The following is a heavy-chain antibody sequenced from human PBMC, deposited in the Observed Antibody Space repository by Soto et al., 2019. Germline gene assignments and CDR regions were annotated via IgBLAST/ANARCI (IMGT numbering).Heavy chain of an antibody. CDR1: GGSISSSSYY. D-gene: IGHD2-15*01. V-gene: IGHV4-39*01. CDR2: IYYSGST. Sequence: QLQLQESGPGLVKPSETLSLTCTVSGGSISSSSYYWGWIRQPPGKGLEWIGSIYYSGSTYYNPSLKRRVTISVDTSKNQFSLKLSSVTAADTAVYYCARHGGYCSGGSCYFPNWFDPWGQGTLVTVSS. J-gene: IGHJ5*02. CDR3: ARHGGYCSGGSCYFPNWFDP.